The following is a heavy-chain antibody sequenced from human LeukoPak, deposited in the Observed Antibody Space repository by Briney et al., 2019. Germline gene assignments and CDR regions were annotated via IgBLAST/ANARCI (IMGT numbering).Heavy chain of an antibody. J-gene: IGHJ5*02. Sequence: PSETLSLTCTVSGGSISSRSYYWGWVRQPPGKGLEWIGSMYYRVNTYYNPSLKSRVTISVDTSKNQFSLNLISVTAADTAVYYCARSRIAAISGFDPWGQGTRVTVSS. CDR3: ARSRIAAISGFDP. CDR2: MYYRVNT. D-gene: IGHD6-13*01. V-gene: IGHV4-39*01. CDR1: GGSISSRSYY.